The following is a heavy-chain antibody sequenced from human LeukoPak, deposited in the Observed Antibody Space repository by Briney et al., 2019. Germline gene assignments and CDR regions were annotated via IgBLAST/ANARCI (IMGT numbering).Heavy chain of an antibody. D-gene: IGHD3-9*01. CDR3: ASGIFWNAFDI. V-gene: IGHV3-11*01. J-gene: IGHJ3*02. Sequence: GGSLRLSCAASGFTFSDYYMSWIRQAPGKGLEWVSYINYSGSTIYYADSVKGRFTISRDNAKNSLYLQMNSLRAEDTAVYYCASGIFWNAFDIWGQGTMVTVSS. CDR2: INYSGSTI. CDR1: GFTFSDYY.